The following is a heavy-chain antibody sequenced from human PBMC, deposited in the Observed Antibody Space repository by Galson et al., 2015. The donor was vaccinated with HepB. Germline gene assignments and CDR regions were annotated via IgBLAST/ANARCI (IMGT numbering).Heavy chain of an antibody. Sequence: SLRLSCAASGFTFSGSAMHWVRQASGKGLEWVGRIRSKANSYATAYAASVKGRFTISRDDSKNTAYLQMNSLKTEDTAVYYCTLYIVVVPAANYWGQGTLVTVSS. V-gene: IGHV3-73*01. J-gene: IGHJ4*02. CDR2: IRSKANSYAT. D-gene: IGHD2-2*01. CDR1: GFTFSGSA. CDR3: TLYIVVVPAANY.